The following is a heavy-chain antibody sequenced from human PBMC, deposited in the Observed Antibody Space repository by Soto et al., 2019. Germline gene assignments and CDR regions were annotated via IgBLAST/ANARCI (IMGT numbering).Heavy chain of an antibody. CDR3: PSGSNFDLDF. CDR1: GGTFSTYS. V-gene: IGHV1-69*02. J-gene: IGHJ4*02. CDR2: IIPILDIT. D-gene: IGHD5-12*01. Sequence: QVQLVQSGAEVKKPGSSVKVSCKASGGTFSTYSINWVRQAPGQGLEWMGRIIPILDITNYAQEFQGRVTITADKSTSTAYMELSSLRSGDTAVYYCPSGSNFDLDFWGQGTLVTVSS.